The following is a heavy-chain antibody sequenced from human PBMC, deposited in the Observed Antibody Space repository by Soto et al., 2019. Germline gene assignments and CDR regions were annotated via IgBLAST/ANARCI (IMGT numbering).Heavy chain of an antibody. CDR1: GGSISSSNW. D-gene: IGHD5-18*01. CDR2: IYHSGST. J-gene: IGHJ6*02. CDR3: ARIGYSYGYLYGMDV. Sequence: QVQLQESGPGLVKPSGTLSLTCAVSGGSISSSNWWSWVRQPPGKGLEWIGEIYHSGSTNYNPSPKSRLTIXXDXSXTQFSLKPSPVTAADTAVYYCARIGYSYGYLYGMDVWGQGTTVTVSS. V-gene: IGHV4-4*02.